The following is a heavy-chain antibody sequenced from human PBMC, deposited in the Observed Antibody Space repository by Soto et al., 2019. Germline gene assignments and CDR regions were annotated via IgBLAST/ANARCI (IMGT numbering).Heavy chain of an antibody. J-gene: IGHJ4*02. Sequence: QVQLVESGGGVVQPGRSLRLSCAASGFTFSSYGMHWVLQAPGKGLEWVAVISYDGSNKYYADSVKGRFTISRDNSKNSLYLQRNGLRAEDTAVYYCAKDLSHWGQGTRVTVSS. CDR2: ISYDGSNK. CDR3: AKDLSH. CDR1: GFTFSSYG. V-gene: IGHV3-30*18.